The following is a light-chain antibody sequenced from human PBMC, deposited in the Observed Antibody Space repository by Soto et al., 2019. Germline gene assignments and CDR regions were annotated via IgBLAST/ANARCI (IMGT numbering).Light chain of an antibody. Sequence: EIVLTQSPATLSLSPGERATLSCSASQSVSSYLAWYQQKPGQAPRLLIYDASNRATGIPARFSGSGSGTDLTLTISSLEPEDFAVYFCQQRSNWPPTFGQGTRLEIK. CDR1: QSVSSY. CDR2: DAS. V-gene: IGKV3-11*01. J-gene: IGKJ5*01. CDR3: QQRSNWPPT.